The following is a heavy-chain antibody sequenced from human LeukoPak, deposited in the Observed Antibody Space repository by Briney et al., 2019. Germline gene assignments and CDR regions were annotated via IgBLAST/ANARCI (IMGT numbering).Heavy chain of an antibody. D-gene: IGHD6-13*01. V-gene: IGHV3-30*18. Sequence: GRSLRLSCAASGFTFSSYGMHWVRQAPGKGLERVAVISYDGSNKYYADSVKGRFTISRDNSKNTLYLQTNSLRAEDTAVYYCAKDRSLGSSWLGDWGQGTLVTVSS. J-gene: IGHJ4*02. CDR3: AKDRSLGSSWLGD. CDR2: ISYDGSNK. CDR1: GFTFSSYG.